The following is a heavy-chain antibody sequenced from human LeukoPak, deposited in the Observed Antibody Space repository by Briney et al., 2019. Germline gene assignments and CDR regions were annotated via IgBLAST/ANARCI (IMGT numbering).Heavy chain of an antibody. J-gene: IGHJ5*02. CDR3: ARVVEYSSSSGWFDP. D-gene: IGHD6-6*01. Sequence: GGSLRLSCAASGFTFGSYEMNWVRQAPGKGLEWVSYISSSGCTIYYADSVKGRCTISRDNAKNSLYLQMNSLRAEDTAVYYCARVVEYSSSSGWFDPWGQGTLVTVSS. CDR1: GFTFGSYE. CDR2: ISSSGCTI. V-gene: IGHV3-48*03.